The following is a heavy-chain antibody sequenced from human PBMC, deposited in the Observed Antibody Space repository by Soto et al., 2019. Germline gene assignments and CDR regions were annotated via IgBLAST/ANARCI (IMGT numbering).Heavy chain of an antibody. J-gene: IGHJ5*02. CDR2: ISGSGGST. CDR1: GFTFSSYA. V-gene: IGHV3-23*01. Sequence: PGGSLRLSCAASGFTFSSYAMSWVRQAPGKGLEWVSAISGSGGSTYYADSVEGRFTISRDNSKNTLYLQMNSLRAEDTAVYYCAKALNFDWFKDWFDPWGQGTLVTVSS. CDR3: AKALNFDWFKDWFDP. D-gene: IGHD3-9*01.